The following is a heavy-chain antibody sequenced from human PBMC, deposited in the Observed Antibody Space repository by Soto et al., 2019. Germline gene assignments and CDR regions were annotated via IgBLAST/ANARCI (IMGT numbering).Heavy chain of an antibody. CDR3: ATGVMLDDAFDI. V-gene: IGHV3-21*01. CDR2: ISSSSSYI. J-gene: IGHJ3*02. D-gene: IGHD2-21*01. CDR1: GFTFSSYS. Sequence: PGGSVRLSFAAPGFTFSSYSMNWVRQAPGKGLEWVSSISSSSSYIYYADSVKGRFTISRDNAKKPLYLQMNSLRAEDTAVYYCATGVMLDDAFDIWGQGTMVTVSS.